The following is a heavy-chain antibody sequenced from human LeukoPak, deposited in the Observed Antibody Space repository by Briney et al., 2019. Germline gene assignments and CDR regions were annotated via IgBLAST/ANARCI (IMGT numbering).Heavy chain of an antibody. J-gene: IGHJ4*02. V-gene: IGHV4-34*01. D-gene: IGHD6-19*01. CDR1: GGSFSGYF. CDR2: INHSGST. CDR3: ARPVSGSSGWYYNY. Sequence: PSETLSLTCAVYGGSFSGYFWSLIRHPPREGLGLVGEINHSGSTNYNPSLKSRVTISVDTSKNQFSLKLSSVTAADTAVYYCARPVSGSSGWYYNYWGQGTLVTVSS.